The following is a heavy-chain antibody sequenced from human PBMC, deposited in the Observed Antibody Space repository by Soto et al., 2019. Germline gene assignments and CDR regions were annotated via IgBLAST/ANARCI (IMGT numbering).Heavy chain of an antibody. CDR3: ARGTYYYDASGIYGLDV. D-gene: IGHD3-22*01. CDR2: ISVHTGNT. Sequence: QVQLVQPGTEVRKPGASVRVSCKASGYTFTSYGINWVRQAPGQGLEWMGWISVHTGNTNYAQKFQGRVTMTTDTSTSTADMELRSLRSDDTAKYYCARGTYYYDASGIYGLDVWGQGTTVTVSS. CDR1: GYTFTSYG. V-gene: IGHV1-18*01. J-gene: IGHJ6*02.